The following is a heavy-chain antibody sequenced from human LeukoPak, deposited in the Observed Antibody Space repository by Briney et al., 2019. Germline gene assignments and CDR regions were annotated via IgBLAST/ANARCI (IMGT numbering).Heavy chain of an antibody. V-gene: IGHV3-7*01. Sequence: PGGSLRLSCAASGFTFSSYWMSWVRQAPGKGLEWVVNIKQDGSEKYYVDSVKGRFTISRDNAKNSLYLQMNSLRAEDTAVYYCARALRVHYFDYWGQGTLVTVSS. CDR2: IKQDGSEK. CDR3: ARALRVHYFDY. CDR1: GFTFSSYW. J-gene: IGHJ4*02.